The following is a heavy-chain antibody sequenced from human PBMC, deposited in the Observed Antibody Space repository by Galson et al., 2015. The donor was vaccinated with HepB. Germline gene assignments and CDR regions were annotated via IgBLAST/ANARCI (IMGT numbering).Heavy chain of an antibody. CDR3: AKMQGFFDY. CDR2: VTGSGDTT. V-gene: IGHV3-23*01. CDR1: GFTFSNHG. J-gene: IGHJ4*02. Sequence: SLRLSCAASGFTFSNHGMSWVRQALGRGLEWVSAVTGSGDTTFYADSVKGRFTISRDNSRNTVLLQMNSLRAEDTAIYYCAKMQGFFDYWGQGTLVTVSS.